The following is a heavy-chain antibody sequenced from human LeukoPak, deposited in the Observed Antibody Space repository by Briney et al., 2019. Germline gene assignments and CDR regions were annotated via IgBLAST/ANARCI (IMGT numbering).Heavy chain of an antibody. J-gene: IGHJ4*02. CDR2: IYYSGNT. CDR1: GGSITGSH. Sequence: SETLSLTCTVSGGSITGSHWSWLRQPPGKGLEWIGYIYYSGNTNYNPSLKSRVTISVDTSKNQFSLKLNSVTAADTAVYYCARVRYCSTNRCYDREFDNWGQGTLVTVSS. CDR3: ARVRYCSTNRCYDREFDN. V-gene: IGHV4-59*01. D-gene: IGHD2-2*01.